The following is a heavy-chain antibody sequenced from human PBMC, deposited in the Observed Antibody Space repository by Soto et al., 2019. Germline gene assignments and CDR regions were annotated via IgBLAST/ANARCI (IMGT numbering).Heavy chain of an antibody. V-gene: IGHV4-30-4*01. J-gene: IGHJ5*02. CDR1: GGSISSGDYY. Sequence: QVQLQESGPGLVKPSQTLSLTCTVSGGSISSGDYYWSWIRQPPGKGLEWIGYIYYSGSTYYNPSFKKRVTISVDTSKNQFSLKLSSVTAADTAVYYCARASYYDFWSGYYEGWFDPWGQGTLVTVSS. CDR2: IYYSGST. CDR3: ARASYYDFWSGYYEGWFDP. D-gene: IGHD3-3*01.